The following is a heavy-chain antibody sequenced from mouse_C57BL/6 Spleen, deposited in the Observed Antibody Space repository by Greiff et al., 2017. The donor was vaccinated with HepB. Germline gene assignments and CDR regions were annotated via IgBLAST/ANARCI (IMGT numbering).Heavy chain of an antibody. V-gene: IGHV5-17*01. CDR1: GFTFSDYG. CDR3: ARQWAFDY. CDR2: ISSGSSTI. Sequence: EVKLMESGGGLVKPGGSLKLSCAASGFTFSDYGMHWVRQAPEKGLEWVAYISSGSSTIYYADTVKGRFTISRDNAKNTLFLQMTSMRAEDTDMYYCARQWAFDYWGQGTTLTVSS. J-gene: IGHJ2*01.